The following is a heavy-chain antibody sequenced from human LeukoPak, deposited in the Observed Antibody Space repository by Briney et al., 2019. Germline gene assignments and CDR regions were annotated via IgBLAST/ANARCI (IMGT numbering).Heavy chain of an antibody. Sequence: AGRSLRLSCAASGFTFSSYAMHWVRQAPGKGLEWVAVISYDGSNKYYADSVKGRFTISRDNSKNTLYLQMNSLRAEDTAVYYCAKDKGRMGAGDAFDIWGQGTMVTVSS. CDR2: ISYDGSNK. D-gene: IGHD1-14*01. V-gene: IGHV3-30-3*01. CDR1: GFTFSSYA. CDR3: AKDKGRMGAGDAFDI. J-gene: IGHJ3*02.